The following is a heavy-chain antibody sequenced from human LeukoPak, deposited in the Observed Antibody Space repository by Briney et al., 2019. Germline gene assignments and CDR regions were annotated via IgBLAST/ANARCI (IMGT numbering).Heavy chain of an antibody. CDR2: IYTSGST. CDR3: AREGLGERITIFGVVMYYWYFDL. J-gene: IGHJ2*01. V-gene: IGHV4-4*07. Sequence: PSETLSLTCTVSGGSISSYYWSWIRQPAGKGLEWIGRIYTSGSTNYNPSLKSRVTMSVDTSKNQFSLKLSSVTAADTAVYYCAREGLGERITIFGVVMYYWYFDLWGRGTLVTVSS. D-gene: IGHD3-3*01. CDR1: GGSISSYY.